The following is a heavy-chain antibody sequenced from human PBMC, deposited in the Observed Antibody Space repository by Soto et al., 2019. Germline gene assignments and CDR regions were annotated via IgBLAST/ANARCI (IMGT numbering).Heavy chain of an antibody. CDR2: ISYDGSDE. D-gene: IGHD3-22*01. CDR3: AKGPYYYYSSGYYYGSP. Sequence: GGSLRLSCAASGLSFSSYGMHWVRQAPGKGLEWVALISYDGSDEYYADSVKGRFTISRDNSKNTLYLQMNSLRAEDTAVYYCAKGPYYYYSSGYYYGSPWGQGTQVTVSS. J-gene: IGHJ5*02. V-gene: IGHV3-30*18. CDR1: GLSFSSYG.